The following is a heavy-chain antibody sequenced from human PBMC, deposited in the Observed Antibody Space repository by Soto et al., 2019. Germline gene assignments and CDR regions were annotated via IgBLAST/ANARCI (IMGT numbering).Heavy chain of an antibody. V-gene: IGHV4-34*01. CDR2: INHSGST. D-gene: IGHD2-15*01. CDR1: GGSFSGYY. J-gene: IGHJ6*03. Sequence: QVQLQQWGAGLLKPSETLSLTCAVYGGSFSGYYWSWLRQPPGQGLEWIGEINHSGSTNYNPSLKSRVTISVATSKNQFSLKLSSVTAADTAVYYCARGWGYCSGGSCYKDYYYYMDVWGKGTTVTVSS. CDR3: ARGWGYCSGGSCYKDYYYYMDV.